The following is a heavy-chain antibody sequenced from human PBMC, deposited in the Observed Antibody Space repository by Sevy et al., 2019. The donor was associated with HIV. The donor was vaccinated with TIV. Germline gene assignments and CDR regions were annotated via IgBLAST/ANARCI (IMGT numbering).Heavy chain of an antibody. V-gene: IGHV3-7*03. CDR3: ARRYFDL. Sequence: GGSLRLSCDASGFTFDMYWMQWVRQAPGKGLEGVANIRQDGNEIYYAASVRGRFTISRDNAKGSLYLQMNNLRVEDTATYYCARRYFDLWGQGTLVTVSS. CDR2: IRQDGNEI. J-gene: IGHJ4*02. CDR1: GFTFDMYW.